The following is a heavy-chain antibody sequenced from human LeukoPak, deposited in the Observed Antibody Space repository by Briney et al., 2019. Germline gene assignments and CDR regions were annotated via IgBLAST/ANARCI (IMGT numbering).Heavy chain of an antibody. CDR1: GFTVSSNY. CDR2: IYSGGST. CDR3: ARVPRSSGWTYFDY. J-gene: IGHJ4*02. D-gene: IGHD6-19*01. Sequence: GGSLRLSCAASGFTVSSNYMSWVRQAPGKGLEWVSVIYSGGSTYYADSVKGRFTISRDNSKNTLYLKMNSLRAEDTAVYYCARVPRSSGWTYFDYWGQGTLVTVSS. V-gene: IGHV3-66*01.